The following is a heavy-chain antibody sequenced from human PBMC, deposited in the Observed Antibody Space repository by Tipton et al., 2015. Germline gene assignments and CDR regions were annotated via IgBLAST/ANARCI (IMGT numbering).Heavy chain of an antibody. CDR3: ARGGNNWFDP. D-gene: IGHD2-15*01. V-gene: IGHV4-61*03. Sequence: TLSLTCNVSGASVNSDPYFWTWVRQPPGKGLEWIGSVVYRGGTYYSPLLKSRVTISIDAAQNHISLKMTSVTAADTAVYYCARGGNNWFDPWGQGTLVTVSS. J-gene: IGHJ5*02. CDR1: GASVNSDPYF. CDR2: VVYRGGT.